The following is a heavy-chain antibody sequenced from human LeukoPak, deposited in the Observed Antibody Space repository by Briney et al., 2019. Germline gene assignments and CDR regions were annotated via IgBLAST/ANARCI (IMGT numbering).Heavy chain of an antibody. D-gene: IGHD2-15*01. CDR2: ISGSGGST. CDR3: VRDRGGYCSGVSCPDMYYFDN. J-gene: IGHJ4*02. CDR1: GFTFSSYA. V-gene: IGHV3-23*01. Sequence: PGGSLRLSCAASGFTFSSYAMSWVRQAPGKGLEWVSAISGSGGSTYYADSVKGRFTISRDNSKNTLYLQMNSLRAEDTAVYYCVRDRGGYCSGVSCPDMYYFDNWGQGTLVTVSS.